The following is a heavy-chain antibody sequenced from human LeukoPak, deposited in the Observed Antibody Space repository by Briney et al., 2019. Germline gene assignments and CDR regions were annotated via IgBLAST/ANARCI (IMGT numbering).Heavy chain of an antibody. V-gene: IGHV4-39*01. CDR2: MYYSGST. Sequence: SETLSLTCTVSGGSISISYFYWDWIRQPPGKGLEWIESMYYSGSTYYNPSLKSRVTISVDTSKNQFSQKLSSVTAADTAVYYCARSSRDGYTYFDYWGQGTLVTVSS. CDR3: ARSSRDGYTYFDY. CDR1: GGSISISYFY. J-gene: IGHJ4*02. D-gene: IGHD5-24*01.